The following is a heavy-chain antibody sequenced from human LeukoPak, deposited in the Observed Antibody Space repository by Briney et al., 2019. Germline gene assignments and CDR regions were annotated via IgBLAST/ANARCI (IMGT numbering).Heavy chain of an antibody. CDR1: GGTFSSYA. CDR3: ARGEAAADYYYYGMDV. D-gene: IGHD6-13*01. V-gene: IGHV1-69*04. CDR2: IIPILGIA. Sequence: ASVKVSCKASGGTFSSYAISWVRQAPGQGLEWMGRIIPILGIANYAQKFQGRVTITADKSTSTAYMELSSLRSEDTAVYYCARGEAAADYYYYGMDVWGQGTTVTVSS. J-gene: IGHJ6*02.